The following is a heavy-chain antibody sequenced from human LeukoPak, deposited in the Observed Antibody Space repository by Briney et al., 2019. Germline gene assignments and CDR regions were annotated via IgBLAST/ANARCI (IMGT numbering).Heavy chain of an antibody. CDR3: ARDQSSGRHDAFDI. CDR2: ISYDGSNK. D-gene: IGHD6-19*01. J-gene: IGHJ3*02. CDR1: GFTFSNFA. Sequence: PGGSLRLSCVASGFTFSNFAMSWVRQAPGKGLEWVAVISYDGSNKYYADSVKGRFTISRDNSKNTLYLQMNSLRAEDTAVYYCARDQSSGRHDAFDIWGQGTMVTVSS. V-gene: IGHV3-30*04.